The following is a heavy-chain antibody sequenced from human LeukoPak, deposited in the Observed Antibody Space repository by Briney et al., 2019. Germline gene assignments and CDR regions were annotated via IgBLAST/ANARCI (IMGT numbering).Heavy chain of an antibody. Sequence: GGSLRLSCAASGFTFDDYAMHWVRQAPGKGLEWVSGISWNSGSIGYADSVKGRFTISRDNAKNSLYLQMNSLRVEDTALYYCAKDKAGYSGDYNAFDIWGQGTMVTVSS. J-gene: IGHJ3*02. D-gene: IGHD4-11*01. CDR3: AKDKAGYSGDYNAFDI. CDR2: ISWNSGSI. CDR1: GFTFDDYA. V-gene: IGHV3-9*01.